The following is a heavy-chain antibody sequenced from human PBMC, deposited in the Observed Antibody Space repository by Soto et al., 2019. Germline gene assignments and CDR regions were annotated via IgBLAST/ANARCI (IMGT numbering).Heavy chain of an antibody. CDR3: AKKRAPVVAARGGFDY. CDR1: GFTFSSYA. D-gene: IGHD2-15*01. Sequence: QSGGSLRLSCAASGFTFSSYAMSWVRQAPGKGLEWVSAISGSGGSTYYADSVKGRFTISRDNSKNTLYLQMNSLRAEDTAIYYCAKKRAPVVAARGGFDYWGQGTLVTVSS. V-gene: IGHV3-23*01. CDR2: ISGSGGST. J-gene: IGHJ4*02.